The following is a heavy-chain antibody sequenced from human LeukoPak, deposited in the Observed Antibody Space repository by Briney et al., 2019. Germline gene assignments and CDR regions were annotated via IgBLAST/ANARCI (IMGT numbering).Heavy chain of an antibody. CDR3: ATPAPLDYGDYGGD. J-gene: IGHJ4*02. CDR1: GFTFNNYG. D-gene: IGHD4-17*01. V-gene: IGHV3-30*03. CDR2: ISNDGTDT. Sequence: PGRSLRLSCAASGFTFNNYGMHWVRQAPGKGLEWVAVISNDGTDTHYADSVEGRFTISRDNSNHTLYLQMNSLRAEDTAVYYCATPAPLDYGDYGGDWGQGTLVTVSS.